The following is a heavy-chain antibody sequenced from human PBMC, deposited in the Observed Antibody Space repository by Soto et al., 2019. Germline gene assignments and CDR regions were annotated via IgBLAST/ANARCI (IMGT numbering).Heavy chain of an antibody. Sequence: EVQLVESGGGLVKPGGSLRLSCAASGFTFSSYSMNWVRQAPGKGLEWVSSISSSSSYIYYADSVKGRFTISRDNAKNSLYLQMNSLRAEDTAVYYCARGLRFLEWLPYCYYGMDVWGQGTTVTVSS. CDR1: GFTFSSYS. J-gene: IGHJ6*02. CDR3: ARGLRFLEWLPYCYYGMDV. D-gene: IGHD3-3*01. V-gene: IGHV3-21*01. CDR2: ISSSSSYI.